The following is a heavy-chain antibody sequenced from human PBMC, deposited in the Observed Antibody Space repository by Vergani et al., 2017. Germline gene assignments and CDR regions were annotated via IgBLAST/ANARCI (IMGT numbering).Heavy chain of an antibody. J-gene: IGHJ6*02. CDR3: ARKRAVLSGSGKSGYWYGMDV. CDR1: GGSISSYY. Sequence: QVQLQESGPGLVKPSETLSLTCTVSGGSISSYYWSWIRQPPGKGLEWMGYIYYSGSTNYNPSLKSRVTISVDTSKNQFSLKLCPVTAAATAVYYCARKRAVLSGSGKSGYWYGMDVWDQGTTVTVS. D-gene: IGHD3-10*01. CDR2: IYYSGST. V-gene: IGHV4-59*01.